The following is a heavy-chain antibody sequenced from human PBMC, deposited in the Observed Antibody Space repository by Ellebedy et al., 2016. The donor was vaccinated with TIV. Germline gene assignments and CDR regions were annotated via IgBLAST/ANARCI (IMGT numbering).Heavy chain of an antibody. D-gene: IGHD6-13*01. CDR1: GFTLSSYE. V-gene: IGHV3-48*03. J-gene: IGHJ4*02. CDR3: APLPGIAVGGKTVDD. Sequence: GESLKISCAASGFTLSSYEMTWVRQAPGKGLEWVSSISSSGSVINYADSVQGRFTISRDNAKNSLYLHMNSLRAEDTAVYYCAPLPGIAVGGKTVDDWGQGTLVTVSS. CDR2: ISSSGSVI.